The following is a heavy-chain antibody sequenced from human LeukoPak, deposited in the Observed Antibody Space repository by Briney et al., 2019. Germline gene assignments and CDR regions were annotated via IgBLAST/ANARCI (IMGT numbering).Heavy chain of an antibody. D-gene: IGHD1-26*01. Sequence: GASVKVSCKASGYTFTSYDINWVRQATGQGLEWMGWMNPNSGNTGYAQKFQGRVTMTRNTSISTAYMELSSLRSEDTAVYYCARGLGATTGCYYGMDVWGQGTTVTVSS. CDR2: MNPNSGNT. CDR3: ARGLGATTGCYYGMDV. CDR1: GYTFTSYD. V-gene: IGHV1-8*01. J-gene: IGHJ6*02.